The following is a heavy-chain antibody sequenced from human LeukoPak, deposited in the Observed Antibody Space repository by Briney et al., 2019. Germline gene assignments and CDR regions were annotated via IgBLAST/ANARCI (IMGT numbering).Heavy chain of an antibody. Sequence: GRSLRLSCAASGFTFSSYAMHWVRQAPGKGLEWVAVISYDGSNKYYADSVKGRFTISRDNSKNTLYLQMNSLGAEDTAVYYCARAAGRTTVTTLFDPWGQGTLVTVSS. J-gene: IGHJ5*02. CDR2: ISYDGSNK. CDR1: GFTFSSYA. D-gene: IGHD4-17*01. CDR3: ARAAGRTTVTTLFDP. V-gene: IGHV3-30-3*01.